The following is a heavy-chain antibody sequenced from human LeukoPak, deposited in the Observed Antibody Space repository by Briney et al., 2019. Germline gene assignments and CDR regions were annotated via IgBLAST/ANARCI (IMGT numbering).Heavy chain of an antibody. CDR3: ARDVSKSIAAEYYFDY. J-gene: IGHJ4*02. CDR1: GGSISSGGYY. Sequence: SQTLSLTCTVSGGSISSGGYYWSWIRQHPGKGLEWIGYIYYSGSTYFNPSLKSRVTISVDTSKNQFSLKLSSVTAADTAVYYCARDVSKSIAAEYYFDYWGQGILVTVSS. D-gene: IGHD6-6*01. V-gene: IGHV4-31*03. CDR2: IYYSGST.